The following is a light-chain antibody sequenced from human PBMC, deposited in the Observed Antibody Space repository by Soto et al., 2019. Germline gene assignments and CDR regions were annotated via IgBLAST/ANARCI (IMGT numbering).Light chain of an antibody. Sequence: EVVMTQSPGTLSVSPGERASLSCRASQSVSGNLAWYQQTPGQAHRLLIHGASTRATGIPARFSGSGSGTEFTLTISSLQSEDFAFYYCQQYNDWRRTFGQGTKVEIK. V-gene: IGKV3-15*01. CDR1: QSVSGN. J-gene: IGKJ1*01. CDR2: GAS. CDR3: QQYNDWRRT.